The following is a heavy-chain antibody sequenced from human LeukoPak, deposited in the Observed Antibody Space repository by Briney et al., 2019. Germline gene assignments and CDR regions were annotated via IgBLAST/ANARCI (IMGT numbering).Heavy chain of an antibody. V-gene: IGHV3-53*01. D-gene: IGHD3-22*01. CDR2: IYSADTT. J-gene: IGHJ4*02. Sequence: PGGSLRVSCAASGFTVSSNFMSWVRQAPGKGLEWVSVIYSADTTYYADSVKGRFTISRDNSKNTLYLQMNSLRVEDTAVYYCARLHHDSSGYYLHYWGQGTLVTVSS. CDR1: GFTVSSNF. CDR3: ARLHHDSSGYYLHY.